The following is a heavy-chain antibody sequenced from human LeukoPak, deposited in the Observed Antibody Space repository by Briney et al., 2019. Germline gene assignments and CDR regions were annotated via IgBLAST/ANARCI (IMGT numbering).Heavy chain of an antibody. CDR3: ARDCDFWSGSSPFDY. CDR1: GFTFSSYW. CDR2: INSDGSST. J-gene: IGHJ4*02. Sequence: GGSLRLSCAASGFTFSSYWMHWVRQAPGKGLVWVSRINSDGSSTSYADSVKGRFTISRDNAKNTLYLQMNSLRAEDTAVYYCARDCDFWSGSSPFDYWGQGTLVTVSS. D-gene: IGHD3-3*01. V-gene: IGHV3-74*01.